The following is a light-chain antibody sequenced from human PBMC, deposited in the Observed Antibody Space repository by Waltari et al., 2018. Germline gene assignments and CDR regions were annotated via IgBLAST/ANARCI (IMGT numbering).Light chain of an antibody. V-gene: IGLV3-19*01. CDR3: ITRDTDANNVI. CDR2: NDN. J-gene: IGLJ2*01. Sequence: SSALTQDLAVSVPLGQTVRITCRGDSLRSHYSSWYRQKPGQAPLLVLYNDNSRPSGIPDRFSGPSSGNTASLTIIGAQAEDEADYYCITRDTDANNVIFGGGTKLTVL. CDR1: SLRSHY.